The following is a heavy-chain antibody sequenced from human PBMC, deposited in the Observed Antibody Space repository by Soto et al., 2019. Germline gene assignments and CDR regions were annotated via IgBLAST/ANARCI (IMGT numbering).Heavy chain of an antibody. J-gene: IGHJ6*02. V-gene: IGHV3-30*18. Sequence: QVQLVESGGGVVQPGRSLRLSCAASGFTFSSYGMHWVRQAPGKGLEWVAVISYDGSNKYYADSVKGRFTIARDNYKNMLYLQRNSLRAEDTAVYYCGKGSELRFLEWLLDYYGMDVWGQGTTVTVSS. CDR2: ISYDGSNK. CDR1: GFTFSSYG. CDR3: GKGSELRFLEWLLDYYGMDV. D-gene: IGHD3-3*01.